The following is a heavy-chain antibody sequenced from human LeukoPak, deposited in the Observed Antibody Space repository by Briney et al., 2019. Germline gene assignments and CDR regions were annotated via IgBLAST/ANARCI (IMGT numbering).Heavy chain of an antibody. V-gene: IGHV3-74*01. Sequence: GSLRLSCVASGFTFSSHWVHWVRQVPGKGLVWVSRISGDGSSTNYADSVKGRFTISRDNAKNTLYLQMNSLTIEDTAVYYCASPETGGFFDYWGQGTLVTVAS. J-gene: IGHJ4*02. D-gene: IGHD7-27*01. CDR2: ISGDGSST. CDR3: ASPETGGFFDY. CDR1: GFTFSSHW.